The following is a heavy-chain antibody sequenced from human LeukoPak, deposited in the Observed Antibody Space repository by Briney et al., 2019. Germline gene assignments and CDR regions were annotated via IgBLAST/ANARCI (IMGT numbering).Heavy chain of an antibody. CDR2: INPSGGST. CDR3: AREGYYGSGRGPHAFDI. CDR1: GFTFTSYG. Sequence: GGSLRLSCAASGFTFTSYGISWVRQAPGQGLEWMGIINPSGGSTSYAQKFQGRVTMTRDTSTSTVYMELSSLRSEDTAVYYCAREGYYGSGRGPHAFDIWGQGTMVTVSS. V-gene: IGHV1-46*01. D-gene: IGHD3-10*01. J-gene: IGHJ3*02.